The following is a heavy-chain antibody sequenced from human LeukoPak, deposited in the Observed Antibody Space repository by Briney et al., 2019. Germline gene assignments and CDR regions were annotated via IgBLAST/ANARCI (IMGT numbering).Heavy chain of an antibody. CDR3: ARDCSRISCYADY. J-gene: IGHJ4*02. CDR2: INTDGSIT. CDR1: GFTFSSYW. Sequence: GGSLRLSCAASGFTFSSYWMHWVRQAPGKGLVWVSRINTDGSITSYADSVKGRFTISRDNAKNTLYLQMNSLRAEDTAVYYCARDCSRISCYADYWGQGTLVTVSS. D-gene: IGHD2-2*01. V-gene: IGHV3-74*01.